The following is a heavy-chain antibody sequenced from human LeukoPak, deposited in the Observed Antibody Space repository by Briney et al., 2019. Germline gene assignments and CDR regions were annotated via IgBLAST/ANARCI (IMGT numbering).Heavy chain of an antibody. D-gene: IGHD1-26*01. Sequence: PGGSLRLSCAASGFTFSSYSMNWVRQAPGKGLEWVSSISSSSSYIYYADSVKGRFTISRDNAKNSLYLQMNSLRAEDTAVYYCARHVNSGTYRVVDYWGQGTLVTVSS. CDR3: ARHVNSGTYRVVDY. CDR2: ISSSSSYI. V-gene: IGHV3-21*01. CDR1: GFTFSSYS. J-gene: IGHJ4*02.